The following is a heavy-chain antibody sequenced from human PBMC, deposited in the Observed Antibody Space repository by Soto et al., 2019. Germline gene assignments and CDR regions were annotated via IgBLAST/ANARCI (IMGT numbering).Heavy chain of an antibody. CDR1: GFTFSSYA. J-gene: IGHJ3*02. V-gene: IGHV3-30-3*01. D-gene: IGHD6-19*01. CDR3: ARASSGWYKDAFDI. CDR2: ISYDGSNK. Sequence: QVQLVESGGGVVQPGRSLRLSCAASGFTFSSYAMHWVRQAPGKGLEWVAVISYDGSNKYYADSVKGRFTISRDNSNTALYMRMNSVRAEDTAVYYCARASSGWYKDAFDIWGRGTMVTVSS.